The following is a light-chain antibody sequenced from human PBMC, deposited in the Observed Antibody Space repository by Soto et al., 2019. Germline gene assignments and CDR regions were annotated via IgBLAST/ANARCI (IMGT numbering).Light chain of an antibody. Sequence: QPVLTQPPSVYEAPGQRVTISCTGSSSNIGAGYEAHWYQQVPGTAPKLLIYENNNRPSGVPDRFSGSKSGTSASLAITGRQAEDEAEDYCQSYYSSLSGYVFGTGTKLTVL. CDR1: SSNIGAGYE. CDR3: QSYYSSLSGYV. V-gene: IGLV1-40*01. J-gene: IGLJ1*01. CDR2: ENN.